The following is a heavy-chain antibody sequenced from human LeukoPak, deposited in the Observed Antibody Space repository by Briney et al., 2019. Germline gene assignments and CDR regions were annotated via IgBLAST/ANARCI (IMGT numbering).Heavy chain of an antibody. CDR2: IYTSGST. D-gene: IGHD3-3*01. CDR3: ARDPIESITIFGVVSPGPFDI. V-gene: IGHV4-4*07. J-gene: IGHJ3*02. Sequence: SETLSLTCTVSGGSISSYYWSWIRQPAGKGLEWIGRIYTSGSTNYNPSLKSRVTMSVDTSKNQFSLKLSSVTAADTAVYYCARDPIESITIFGVVSPGPFDIWGQGTMVTVSS. CDR1: GGSISSYY.